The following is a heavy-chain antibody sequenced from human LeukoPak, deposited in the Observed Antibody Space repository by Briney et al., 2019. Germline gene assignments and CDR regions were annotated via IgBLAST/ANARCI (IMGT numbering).Heavy chain of an antibody. V-gene: IGHV3-23*01. CDR2: ISGGGGGT. CDR3: ARAPANVSSGPFDY. D-gene: IGHD6-19*01. CDR1: GFIFSNYA. Sequence: GGSLRLSCAASGFIFSNYAMSWVRQAPGKGPEWVSGISGGGGGTYYADSVKGRFTISRANSKNTLYLQMKSLRVDDTAVYCCARAPANVSSGPFDYWGQGTLVTVSS. J-gene: IGHJ4*02.